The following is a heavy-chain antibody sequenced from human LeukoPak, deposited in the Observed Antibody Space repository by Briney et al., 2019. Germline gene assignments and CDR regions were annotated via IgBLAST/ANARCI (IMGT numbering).Heavy chain of an antibody. Sequence: GGSLRLSCAASGFTFDDHVMSWVRQAPGKGLEWVSGINWNGGSTGYADSVKGRFTISRDNAKNSLYLQMNSLRAEDTALYYCAGGDRNGWYFDYWGQGTLVTVSS. J-gene: IGHJ4*02. CDR3: AGGDRNGWYFDY. CDR1: GFTFDDHV. V-gene: IGHV3-20*04. D-gene: IGHD6-19*01. CDR2: INWNGGST.